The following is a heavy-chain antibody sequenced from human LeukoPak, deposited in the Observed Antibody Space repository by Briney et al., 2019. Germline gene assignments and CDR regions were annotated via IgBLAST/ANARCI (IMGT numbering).Heavy chain of an antibody. CDR2: GYHGENT. CDR1: GFIVSNIY. J-gene: IGHJ4*02. CDR3: AKDRFDCTSTSCSLYFDF. V-gene: IGHV3-53*01. Sequence: GSLRLSCASSGFIVSNIYMSWVRQARGKGLEWISVGYHGENTYYADSVKGRFNISRDNSKNMLFLQMNSLRAEDTAVYYCAKDRFDCTSTSCSLYFDFWGQGTLVTVSS. D-gene: IGHD2-2*01.